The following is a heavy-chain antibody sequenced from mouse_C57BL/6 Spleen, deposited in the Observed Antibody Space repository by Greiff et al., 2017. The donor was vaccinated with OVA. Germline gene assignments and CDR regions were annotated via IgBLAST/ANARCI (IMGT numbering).Heavy chain of an antibody. CDR2: IDPSDSET. V-gene: IGHV1-52*01. CDR1: GYTFTSYW. CDR3: ERGGYYGSSSAWFAY. Sequence: QVQLQQPGAELVRPGSSVKLSCKASGYTFTSYWLHWVKQRPIQGLEWIGNIDPSDSETHYNQKFKDKATLTVDTSSSTGYMQLSSLTSEDAAVYYCERGGYYGSSSAWFAYWGQGTLVTVSA. D-gene: IGHD1-1*01. J-gene: IGHJ3*01.